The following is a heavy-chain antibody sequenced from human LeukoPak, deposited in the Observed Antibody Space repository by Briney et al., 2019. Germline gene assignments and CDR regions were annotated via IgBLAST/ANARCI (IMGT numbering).Heavy chain of an antibody. CDR2: ISSSSSYT. Sequence: PGGSLRLSCAASGFTFSDYYMSWIRQAPGKGLEXXSYISSSSSYTNYADSVKGQFTISRDNAKNSLYLQMNSLRAEDTAVYYCARVRSYGSYYFDYWGQGTLVTVSS. D-gene: IGHD5-18*01. V-gene: IGHV3-11*06. CDR3: ARVRSYGSYYFDY. CDR1: GFTFSDYY. J-gene: IGHJ4*02.